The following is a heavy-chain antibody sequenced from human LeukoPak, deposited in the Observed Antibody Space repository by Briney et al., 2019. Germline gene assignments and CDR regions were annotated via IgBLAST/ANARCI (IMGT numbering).Heavy chain of an antibody. V-gene: IGHV4-4*07. CDR1: DGSISGHY. CDR2: MFSSGIT. CDR3: ARWFSTGWRYNYFDY. D-gene: IGHD6-19*01. Sequence: SETLSLTCTVSDGSISGHYWSWIRQPAGKGLEWIGRMFSSGITSYNPSLKSRVTMSVGTSKNQFSLKLTSVTAADTAVYYCARWFSTGWRYNYFDYWGQGALVTVSS. J-gene: IGHJ4*02.